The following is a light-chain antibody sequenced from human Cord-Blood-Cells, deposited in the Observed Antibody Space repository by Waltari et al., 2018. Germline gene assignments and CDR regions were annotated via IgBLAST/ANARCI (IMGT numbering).Light chain of an antibody. J-gene: IGLJ2*01. CDR3: AAWDDSLSGPVV. V-gene: IGLV1-47*01. CDR2: RNN. CDR1: SSNIGRTY. Sequence: GQRVTISCSGRSSNIGRTYVYWYQQLPGTAPKLLIYRNNQRPSGVPDRFSGSKSGTSASLAISGLRSEDEADYYWAAWDDSLSGPVVFGGGTKLTVL.